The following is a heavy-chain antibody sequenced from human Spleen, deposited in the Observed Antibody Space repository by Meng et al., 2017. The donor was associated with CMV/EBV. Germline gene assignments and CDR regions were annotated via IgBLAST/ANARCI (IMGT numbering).Heavy chain of an antibody. V-gene: IGHV4-34*01. CDR2: INHSGST. D-gene: IGHD5-12*01. CDR1: GGSFSGYY. J-gene: IGHJ5*02. CDR3: ARLRGSGYYR. Sequence: GQLKQGGAGLLKPSGTLSLTCAVYGGSFSGYYWSWIRQPPGKGLEWIGEINHSGSTNYNPSLKSRVTISVDTSKNQFSLKLSSVTAADTAVYYCARLRGSGYYRWGQGTLVTVSS.